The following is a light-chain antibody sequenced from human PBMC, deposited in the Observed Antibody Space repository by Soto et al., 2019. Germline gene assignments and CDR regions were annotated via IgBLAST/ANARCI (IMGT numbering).Light chain of an antibody. CDR3: QQYGSSPQVT. V-gene: IGKV3-20*01. CDR1: QSVSSSY. Sequence: EIVLTQSPGTLSLSPGERATLSCRASQSVSSSYLAWYQQKPGQAPRLLIYGASSRATGIPDRFSGSGSGTDFTLTISRLEPEDFAVYYCQQYGSSPQVTFGGWNKVEIK. CDR2: GAS. J-gene: IGKJ4*01.